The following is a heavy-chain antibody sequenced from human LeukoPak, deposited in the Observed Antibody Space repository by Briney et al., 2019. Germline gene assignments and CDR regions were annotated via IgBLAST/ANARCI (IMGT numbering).Heavy chain of an antibody. CDR3: ARGVVLHLVAYWFDP. Sequence: GASVKVSCKASGYTFTGYYMHWVRQAPGQGLEWMGWINPNSGGTNYAQKFQGRVTMTRDTSISTAYMELSRLRSDDTAVYYCARGVVLHLVAYWFDPWGQGTLVTVSS. D-gene: IGHD5-12*01. CDR2: INPNSGGT. CDR1: GYTFTGYY. J-gene: IGHJ5*02. V-gene: IGHV1-2*02.